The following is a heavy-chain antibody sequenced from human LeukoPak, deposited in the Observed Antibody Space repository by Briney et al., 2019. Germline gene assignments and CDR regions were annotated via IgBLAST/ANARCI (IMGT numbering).Heavy chain of an antibody. J-gene: IGHJ4*02. CDR1: GYTFTGYY. CDR2: INPNSGGT. V-gene: IGHV1-2*02. D-gene: IGHD2-2*01. CDR3: AREPELGYCSSTSCSHDY. Sequence: ASVKVPCKASGYTFTGYYMHWVRQAPGQGLEWMGWINPNSGGTNYAQKFQGGVTMTRDTSISTAYMELSRLRSDDTAVYYCAREPELGYCSSTSCSHDYWGQGTLVTVSS.